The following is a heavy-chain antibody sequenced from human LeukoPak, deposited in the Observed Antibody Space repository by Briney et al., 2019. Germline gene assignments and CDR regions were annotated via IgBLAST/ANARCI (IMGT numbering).Heavy chain of an antibody. D-gene: IGHD5-18*01. CDR1: GFTFSSYS. J-gene: IGHJ4*02. CDR2: ISSSGSTI. V-gene: IGHV3-48*04. Sequence: PGGSLRLSCAASGFTFSSYSMNWVRQAPGKGLEWVSYISSSGSTIYYADSVKGRFTMSRDNAKNSLYLQMNSLRAEDTAMYYCARDFYSYASHFDYWGQGTQVTVSS. CDR3: ARDFYSYASHFDY.